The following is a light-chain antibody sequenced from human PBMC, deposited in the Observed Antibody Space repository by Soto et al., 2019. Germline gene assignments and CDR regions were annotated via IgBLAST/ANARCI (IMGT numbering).Light chain of an antibody. V-gene: IGLV2-8*01. CDR2: EVN. Sequence: QSALTQPPSASGPPGQSVTISCTGTSSDIGGYDYVSWYQQHPGKAPKLIIYEVNKRPSGVPDRFSGSKSGNTASLIVSGLQAEDEADYYCSSYAGSNNLVFAGGTKLTVL. CDR3: SSYAGSNNLV. CDR1: SSDIGGYDY. J-gene: IGLJ3*02.